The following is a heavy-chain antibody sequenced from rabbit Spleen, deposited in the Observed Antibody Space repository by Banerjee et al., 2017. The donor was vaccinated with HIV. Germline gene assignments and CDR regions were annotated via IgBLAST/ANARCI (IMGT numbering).Heavy chain of an antibody. CDR2: ISAGSSGST. Sequence: QEQLEESGGDLVKPGASLTLTCTASGFSFSNNYVMCWVRQAPGKGLEWIACISAGSSGSTYYASWAKGRFTISKTSSTTVTLQMTSLTAADTATYFCARWNTDYWRSFKLWGPGTLVTVS. D-gene: IGHD2-1*01. CDR3: ARWNTDYWRSFKL. V-gene: IGHV1S45*01. CDR1: GFSFSNNYV. J-gene: IGHJ4*01.